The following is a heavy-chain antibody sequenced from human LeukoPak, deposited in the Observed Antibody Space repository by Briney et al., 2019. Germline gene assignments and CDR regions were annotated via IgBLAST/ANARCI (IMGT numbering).Heavy chain of an antibody. V-gene: IGHV3-21*01. CDR2: ISSSSSYI. Sequence: PGGSLRLSCAASGFTFSSYIMNWVRQAPGKGLEWVSSISSSSSYIYYADSVKGRFTISRDNAKNSLYLQMNSLRAEDTAVYYCARDRSYYDFWSGYSDYWGQGTLVTVSS. CDR3: ARDRSYYDFWSGYSDY. CDR1: GFTFSSYI. J-gene: IGHJ4*02. D-gene: IGHD3-3*01.